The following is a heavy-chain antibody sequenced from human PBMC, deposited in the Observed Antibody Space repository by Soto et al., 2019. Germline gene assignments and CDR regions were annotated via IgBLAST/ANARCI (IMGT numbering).Heavy chain of an antibody. CDR2: IKNDGTDA. CDR3: ARDVWRSSGYFLDY. J-gene: IGHJ4*02. Sequence: GGSLRLSCAASGFTFSTYGIHWVRQAPGKGLEWAAVIKNDGTDAWYADSVKGRFTISRDNSKNTVFLQMSSLRDDDTAVYYCARDVWRSSGYFLDYWGLGTLVTVSS. CDR1: GFTFSTYG. V-gene: IGHV3-33*05. D-gene: IGHD3-22*01.